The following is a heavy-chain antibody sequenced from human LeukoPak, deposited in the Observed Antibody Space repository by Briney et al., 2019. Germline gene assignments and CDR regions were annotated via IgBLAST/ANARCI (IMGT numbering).Heavy chain of an antibody. CDR1: GFSLSTSGMC. D-gene: IGHD3-22*01. J-gene: IGHJ3*01. V-gene: IGHV2-70*17. CDR2: IDWDDDE. Sequence: SGPALVKPTETLTLTCTFSGFSLSTSGMCVSWIRQPPGKALEWLARIDWDDDEFYTTSLKTRLTISKDTSKNQVVLTMTNMDPVDTATYYCARITHYFDSSGYLVDLWGQGTMVTVSS. CDR3: ARITHYFDSSGYLVDL.